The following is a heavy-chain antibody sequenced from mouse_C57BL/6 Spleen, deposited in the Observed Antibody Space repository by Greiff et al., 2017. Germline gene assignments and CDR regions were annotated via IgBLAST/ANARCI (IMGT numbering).Heavy chain of an antibody. J-gene: IGHJ4*01. CDR2: NSDGGGYT. Sequence: EVKLVESGGGLVKPGGSLKLSCAASGFTFSSDVMSWVRQTPEKRLEWVGTNSDGGGYTYYPDNVKGRFTITRDNAKNNLYLQMSHLKSEDTAMYYCARGHDGYSLYAMDYWGQGTSVTVSS. CDR3: ARGHDGYSLYAMDY. V-gene: IGHV5-4*03. D-gene: IGHD2-3*01. CDR1: GFTFSSDV.